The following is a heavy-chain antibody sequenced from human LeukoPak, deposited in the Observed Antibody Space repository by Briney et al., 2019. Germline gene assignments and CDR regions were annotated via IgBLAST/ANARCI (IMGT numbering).Heavy chain of an antibody. CDR2: IYYSGST. CDR3: ARAHSIASYYYGVDV. J-gene: IGHJ6*02. Sequence: SETLTLTCTVSGGSISSSSYYWGWIRQPPGKGLEWIGSIYYSGSTYYNPSLKSRVTISIDTSKNQFSLKLSSVTAADTAVYYCARAHSIASYYYGVDVWGQGTTVTVSS. D-gene: IGHD2/OR15-2a*01. CDR1: GGSISSSSYY. V-gene: IGHV4-39*07.